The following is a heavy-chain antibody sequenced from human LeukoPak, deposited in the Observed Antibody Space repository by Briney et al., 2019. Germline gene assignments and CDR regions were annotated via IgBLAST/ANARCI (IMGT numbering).Heavy chain of an antibody. CDR3: AKHPTGGVTTSDFDY. D-gene: IGHD4-17*01. J-gene: IGHJ4*02. CDR2: ISSSGGTT. V-gene: IGHV3-23*01. CDR1: RFTFNSYD. Sequence: GGSLRLSCAASRFTFNSYDMSWVRQAPGWGLEWVSVISSSGGTTYYADSVKGRFTISRDTSKNTLFLQMNSLRAEDTAVYYCAKHPTGGVTTSDFDYWGQGTLVTVSS.